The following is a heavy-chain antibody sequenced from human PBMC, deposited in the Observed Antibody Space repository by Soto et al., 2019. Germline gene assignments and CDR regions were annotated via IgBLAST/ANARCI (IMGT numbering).Heavy chain of an antibody. CDR2: ISYDGSNK. D-gene: IGHD3-16*01. V-gene: IGHV3-30-3*01. CDR1: GFTFSSYA. J-gene: IGHJ3*01. CDR3: VKAYASATRHALDV. Sequence: PGGSLRLSCAASGFTFSSYAMHWVRQAPGKGLEWVAVISYDGSNKYYADSVKGRFTISRDNSKNTLYLQMNDLRADDTALYYCVKAYASATRHALDVCGHGTMVPVSS.